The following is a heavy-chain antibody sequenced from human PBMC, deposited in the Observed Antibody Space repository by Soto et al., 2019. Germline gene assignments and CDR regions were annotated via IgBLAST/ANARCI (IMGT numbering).Heavy chain of an antibody. D-gene: IGHD1-1*01. CDR3: AKKSPGTNPFQD. CDR1: GFTFSSYA. CDR2: IGTGGGTA. J-gene: IGHJ4*02. V-gene: IGHV3-23*01. Sequence: EVQLLESGGGLVQPGGSLRLSCAASGFTFSSYAMSWVRQAPGKGLEWVSGIGTGGGTAVYADSVKGRFTISRDNSQNTLYLQMNGQRGEDTAVYYCAKKSPGTNPFQDWGQGTLVTVSS.